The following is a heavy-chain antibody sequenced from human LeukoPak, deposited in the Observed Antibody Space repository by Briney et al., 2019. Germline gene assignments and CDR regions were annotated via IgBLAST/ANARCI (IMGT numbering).Heavy chain of an antibody. Sequence: GGSLRLSCAASGFTFSSYSMNWVRQAPGKGLEWVSGISWNSGSIGYADSVKGRFIISRDNAKNPLYLQMNSLRAEDTALYYCAKDLSSGYYGGEDYWGQGTLVTVSS. J-gene: IGHJ4*02. D-gene: IGHD3-22*01. CDR1: GFTFSSYS. CDR3: AKDLSSGYYGGEDY. V-gene: IGHV3-9*01. CDR2: ISWNSGSI.